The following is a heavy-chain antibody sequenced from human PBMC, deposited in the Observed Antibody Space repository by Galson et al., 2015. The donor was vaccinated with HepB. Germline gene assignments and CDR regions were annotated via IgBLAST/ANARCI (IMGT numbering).Heavy chain of an antibody. CDR3: ARIARGDCDY. D-gene: IGHD3-3*01. Sequence: SLRLSCAVSGLTFSNVWMAWVRQAPGNGLEWIGRIRSKGEGGTMDYAASVEGRFTISRDDSKNTLYLQMNSLQIEDTGVYYCARIARGDCDYWGQGTLVTVSS. CDR2: IRSKGEGGTM. J-gene: IGHJ4*02. V-gene: IGHV3-15*01. CDR1: GLTFSNVW.